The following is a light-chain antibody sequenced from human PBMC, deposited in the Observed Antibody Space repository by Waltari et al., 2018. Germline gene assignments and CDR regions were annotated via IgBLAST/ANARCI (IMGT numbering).Light chain of an antibody. CDR1: QSVSRN. Sequence: EIVMTQSPATLSVSPGERAPLSCRASQSVSRNLAWYQQKPGQAPRLLIYGASTRATGIPARFSGSGSGTEFTLTISSLQSEDFAVYYCQQYNNWPPLYTFGQGTKLEIK. V-gene: IGKV3-15*01. CDR2: GAS. CDR3: QQYNNWPPLYT. J-gene: IGKJ2*01.